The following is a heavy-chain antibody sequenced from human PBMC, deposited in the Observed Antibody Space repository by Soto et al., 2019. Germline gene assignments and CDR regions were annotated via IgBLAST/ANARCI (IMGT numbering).Heavy chain of an antibody. CDR1: GGSISSNY. CDR2: IYYTGST. Sequence: WETLSLTCIVSGGSISSNYWSWIRQPPGKGLEWIGYIYYTGSTNFNPSLKNRVIISVDTSKNQFSLKLSSVTAADTAVYYCARSYPNTIFGVVPSRGLDVWGQGTTVTVSS. J-gene: IGHJ6*02. D-gene: IGHD3-3*01. CDR3: ARSYPNTIFGVVPSRGLDV. V-gene: IGHV4-59*01.